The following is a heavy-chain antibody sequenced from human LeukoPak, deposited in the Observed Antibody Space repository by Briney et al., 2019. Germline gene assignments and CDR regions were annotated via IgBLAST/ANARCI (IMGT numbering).Heavy chain of an antibody. V-gene: IGHV3-74*01. J-gene: IGHJ4*02. Sequence: GGSLRLPCAASGFTFVSYWMHWVRQAPGKGLVWVSRINGYGSSTDFADSVKGRFTISRDNDKNTLYLQMNSLRAEDTAGYYSARHAPGNTALVNSGQRTLVTVSS. D-gene: IGHD5-18*01. CDR3: ARHAPGNTALVN. CDR1: GFTFVSYW. CDR2: INGYGSST.